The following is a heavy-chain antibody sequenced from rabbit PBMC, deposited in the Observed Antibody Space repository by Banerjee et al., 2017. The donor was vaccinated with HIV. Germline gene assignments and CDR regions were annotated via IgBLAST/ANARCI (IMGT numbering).Heavy chain of an antibody. J-gene: IGHJ6*01. Sequence: QAQLVVSGGGLVQPEGSLTLTCTASGFDLSRYYYMCWVRQAPGKGLELIACIDTNSDSTSYASWAKGRFTISKTSSTTVTLQMTSLTAADTATYFCARWGYGMDLRGQGTLVTV. V-gene: IGHV1S45*01. CDR1: GFDLSRYYY. D-gene: IGHD3-1*01. CDR2: IDTNSDST. CDR3: ARWGYGMDL.